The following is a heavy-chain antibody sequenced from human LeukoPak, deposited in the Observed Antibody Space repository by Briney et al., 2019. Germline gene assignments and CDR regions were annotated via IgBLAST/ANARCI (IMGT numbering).Heavy chain of an antibody. D-gene: IGHD2/OR15-2a*01. CDR3: ARALPIGRRSDTFDI. Sequence: SETLSLTCTVSGGSISSYYWSWIRQPPGKGLEWIGYIYYTGGINYNPSLRSRVTISVDTSKNEFSLKLSSVTAADTAVYYCARALPIGRRSDTFDIWGQGTMVTVSS. CDR2: IYYTGGI. J-gene: IGHJ3*02. CDR1: GGSISSYY. V-gene: IGHV4-59*01.